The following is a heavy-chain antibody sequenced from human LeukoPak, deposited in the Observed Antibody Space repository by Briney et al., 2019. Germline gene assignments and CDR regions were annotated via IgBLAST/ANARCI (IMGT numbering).Heavy chain of an antibody. CDR2: ISYDGSNQ. V-gene: IGHV3-30*03. D-gene: IGHD3-22*01. J-gene: IGHJ4*02. CDR3: ARGYDSGGYPPVFVY. CDR1: GFTFSSYG. Sequence: GGSLRLSCAASGFTFSSYGMHWVRQAPGKGLEWVAVISYDGSNQYYADSVKGRFTISRDNSKNTLYLQMNSLRAEDTAVYYCARGYDSGGYPPVFVYWGQGTLVTVSS.